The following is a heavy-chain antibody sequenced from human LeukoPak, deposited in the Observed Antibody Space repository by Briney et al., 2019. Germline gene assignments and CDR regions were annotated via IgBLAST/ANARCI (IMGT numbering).Heavy chain of an antibody. D-gene: IGHD6-19*01. CDR3: TREIGYSSGWYHN. CDR2: TYCRSKWYN. J-gene: IGHJ4*02. Sequence: SQTLSLTCDISGDSVSSNSAAWNWIRQSPSRGLEWLGRTYCRSKWYNDYAVSVKSRITINPDTSKNQFSLQLNSVTPEDTAVYYCTREIGYSSGWYHNWGQGTLVTVSS. V-gene: IGHV6-1*01. CDR1: GDSVSSNSAA.